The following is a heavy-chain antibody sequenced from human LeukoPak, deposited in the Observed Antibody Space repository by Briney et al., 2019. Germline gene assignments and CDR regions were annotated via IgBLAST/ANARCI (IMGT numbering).Heavy chain of an antibody. D-gene: IGHD4-17*01. J-gene: IGHJ4*02. CDR2: IVVGSGNT. Sequence: SVKVSCKASGFIFSSSAVQWVRHARGQRLEWIGWIVVGSGNTNYAQNFQERVTITRDMSTSTAYMELSSLRSEDTAVYYCVADCYGDCIDWGQGTLVTVSS. V-gene: IGHV1-58*01. CDR3: VADCYGDCID. CDR1: GFIFSSSA.